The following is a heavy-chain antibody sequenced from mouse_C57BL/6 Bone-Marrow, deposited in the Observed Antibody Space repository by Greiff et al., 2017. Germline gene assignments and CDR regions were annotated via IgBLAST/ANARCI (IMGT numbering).Heavy chain of an antibody. V-gene: IGHV2-6*03. D-gene: IGHD1-1*01. CDR1: GFSLTSYG. J-gene: IGHJ3*01. Sequence: QVQLKESGPGLVAPSQSLSITCTVSGFSLTSYGVHWVRQPPGKGLEWLVVIWSDGSTTYNSAPKSRLSISKDNSKSQVFLKMNSLQTDDTAMYYCAREYYYGSAWFAYWGQGTLVTVSA. CDR3: AREYYYGSAWFAY. CDR2: IWSDGST.